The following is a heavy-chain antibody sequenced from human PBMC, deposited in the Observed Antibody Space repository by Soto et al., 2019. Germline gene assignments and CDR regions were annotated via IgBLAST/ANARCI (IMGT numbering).Heavy chain of an antibody. CDR2: IYYSGST. Sequence: TLSLTCTVAGGSISSGDYYWSWIRQPPGKGLEWIGYIYYSGSTYYNPSLKSRVTISVDTSKNQFSLKLSSVTAADTAVYYCAGEVVVAASFDYWGQGTLVTGSS. CDR1: GGSISSGDYY. D-gene: IGHD2-15*01. V-gene: IGHV4-30-4*01. CDR3: AGEVVVAASFDY. J-gene: IGHJ4*02.